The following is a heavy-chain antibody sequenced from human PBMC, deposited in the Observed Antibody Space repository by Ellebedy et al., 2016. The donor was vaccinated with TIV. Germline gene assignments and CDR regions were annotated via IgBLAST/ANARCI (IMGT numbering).Heavy chain of an antibody. CDR2: LSRSGDTT. D-gene: IGHD4-17*01. CDR1: GFTFSSYV. CDR3: AKDRDDDGDFVFDS. Sequence: GGSLRLXXRASGFTFSSYVMSWVRQAPGKGLKWVSGLSRSGDTTYYADSVKGRFTIFRDSPRNTLYLQMNSRRAEDTAVYYCAKDRDDDGDFVFDSWGQGTLVTVSA. J-gene: IGHJ4*02. V-gene: IGHV3-23*01.